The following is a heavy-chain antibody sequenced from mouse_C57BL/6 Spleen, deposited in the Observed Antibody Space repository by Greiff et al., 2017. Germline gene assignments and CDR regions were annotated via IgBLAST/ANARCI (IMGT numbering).Heavy chain of an antibody. CDR3: AKNEGTDDDDGPYLDY. CDR1: GFSLTSYG. Sequence: VQLQESGPGLVQPSQCLSISCTVSGFSLTSYGVHWVRQSPGKGLEWLGVIWRSGGTDYNATFMSRLSITKDNTTSQVFFKMNSLQADDTAIYYCAKNEGTDDDDGPYLDYWGQGTTLTVSS. V-gene: IGHV2-5*01. CDR2: IWRSGGT. J-gene: IGHJ2*01. D-gene: IGHD2-4*01.